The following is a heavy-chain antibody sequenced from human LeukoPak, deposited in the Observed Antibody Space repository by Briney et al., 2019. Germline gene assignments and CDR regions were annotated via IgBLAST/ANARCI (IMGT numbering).Heavy chain of an antibody. CDR3: AKTTTGYSSGRYPGWPVDY. V-gene: IGHV3-23*01. Sequence: GGSLRLSCAASGFTFSSYAVSWVGQAAGKGREWVSAISGSGGGTYYADSVKGRFTISRDNSKNTLYLQMSSLSTEDTAVYYCAKTTTGYSSGRYPGWPVDYWGQGTLVSVSS. CDR1: GFTFSSYA. D-gene: IGHD6-19*01. J-gene: IGHJ4*02. CDR2: ISGSGGGT.